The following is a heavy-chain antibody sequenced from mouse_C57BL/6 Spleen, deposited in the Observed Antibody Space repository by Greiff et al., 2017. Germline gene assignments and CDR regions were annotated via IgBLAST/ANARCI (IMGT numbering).Heavy chain of an antibody. Sequence: VKLQQPGAELVKPGASVKLSCKASGYTFTSYWMHWVKQRPGQGLEWIGMIHPNSGSTTYTEKFKSKATLTVDTSSSTAYMQLSRLTSEDSAVYYCARGYSNYGGNYFDYGGQGTTLTVSS. CDR3: ARGYSNYGGNYFDY. J-gene: IGHJ2*01. V-gene: IGHV1-64*01. CDR1: GYTFTSYW. CDR2: IHPNSGST. D-gene: IGHD2-5*01.